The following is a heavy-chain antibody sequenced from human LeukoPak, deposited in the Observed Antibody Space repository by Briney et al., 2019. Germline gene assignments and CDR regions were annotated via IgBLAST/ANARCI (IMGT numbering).Heavy chain of an antibody. CDR2: ISYDGSNK. V-gene: IGHV3-30*04. D-gene: IGHD2-8*01. J-gene: IGHJ6*03. CDR1: GYTFTGYY. CDR3: ARGMAYYYYYMDV. Sequence: SCKASGYTFTGYYMHWVRQAPGKGLEWVAVISYDGSNKYYADSVKGRFTISRDNSKNTLYLQMNSLRAEDTAVYYCARGMAYYYYYMDVWGKGTTVTVSS.